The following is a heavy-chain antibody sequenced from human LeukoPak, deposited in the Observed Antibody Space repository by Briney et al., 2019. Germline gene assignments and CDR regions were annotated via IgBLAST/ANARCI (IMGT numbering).Heavy chain of an antibody. D-gene: IGHD1-26*01. V-gene: IGHV3-33*01. Sequence: GGSLGLSCAASGFTFSSYGMHWVRQAPGKELEWVAVIWYDGSNKYYADSVKGRFIISRDNSKNTLYLQMNSLRAEDTAVYYCARELGRVGAFDIWGQGTMVTVSS. CDR2: IWYDGSNK. CDR3: ARELGRVGAFDI. J-gene: IGHJ3*02. CDR1: GFTFSSYG.